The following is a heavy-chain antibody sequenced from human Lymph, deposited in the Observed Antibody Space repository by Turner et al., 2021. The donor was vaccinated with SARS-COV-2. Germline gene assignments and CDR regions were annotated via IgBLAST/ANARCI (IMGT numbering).Heavy chain of an antibody. Sequence: VQLVESGGGVVQPGRSLSLSCAASGFTFSSYAMYWVRQAPGKGLEWVAVISYDGSNKYYADSVKGRFTISRDNSKNTLYLQMNSLRAEDTAVYYCARGDYYGSGSYPGKTFDCWGQGTLVTVSS. D-gene: IGHD3-10*01. CDR3: ARGDYYGSGSYPGKTFDC. J-gene: IGHJ4*02. CDR1: GFTFSSYA. V-gene: IGHV3-30-3*01. CDR2: ISYDGSNK.